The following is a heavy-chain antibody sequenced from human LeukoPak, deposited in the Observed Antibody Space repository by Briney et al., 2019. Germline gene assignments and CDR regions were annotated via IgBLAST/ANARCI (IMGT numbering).Heavy chain of an antibody. CDR1: GFTFSDYY. Sequence: GGSLRLSCAASGFTFSDYYMAWIREAPGKGLEWVSAISGSGGSTYYADSVKGRFTISRDNSKNTLYLQMNSLRAEDTAVYYCAKEWGGGYSYFDYWGQGTLVTVSS. CDR3: AKEWGGGYSYFDY. V-gene: IGHV3-23*01. CDR2: ISGSGGST. J-gene: IGHJ4*02. D-gene: IGHD2-21*01.